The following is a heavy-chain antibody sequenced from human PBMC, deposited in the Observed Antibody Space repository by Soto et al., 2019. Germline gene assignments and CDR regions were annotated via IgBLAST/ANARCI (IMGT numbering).Heavy chain of an antibody. CDR3: AKYGSGNSSSSFNWLWLDYYYYGMDV. CDR1: GCTFSSYG. CDR2: ISYDGSNK. J-gene: IGHJ6*04. D-gene: IGHD6-6*01. V-gene: IGHV3-30*18. Sequence: PGVSMRLSCAAAGCTFSSYGRHWVRQAPGKGLEWVAVISYDGSNKYYADSVKGRFTISRDNSKNTLYLQMNSLRAEDTAVYYCAKYGSGNSSSSFNWLWLDYYYYGMDVWGKGTTVTVSS.